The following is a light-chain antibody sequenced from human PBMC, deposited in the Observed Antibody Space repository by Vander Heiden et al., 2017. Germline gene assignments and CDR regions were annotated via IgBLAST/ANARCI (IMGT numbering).Light chain of an antibody. J-gene: IGKJ3*01. CDR1: QDISNY. CDR3: QQYDNLPFT. Sequence: DIQMTQSPSSLSASVGDRVTITCQASQDISNYLNWYQQKPGKAPKLLIYDASNLETGVPSRFSRSGSGTDFTFTISSLQPEDIATYYCQQYDNLPFTFGRGTKVDIK. V-gene: IGKV1-33*01. CDR2: DAS.